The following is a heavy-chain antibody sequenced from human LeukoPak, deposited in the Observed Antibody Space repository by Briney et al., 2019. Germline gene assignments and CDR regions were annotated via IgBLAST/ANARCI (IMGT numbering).Heavy chain of an antibody. CDR3: ARVGPTCDH. CDR2: IKKDGSEK. CDR1: GVTFSTYW. Sequence: GGSLRLSCAASGVTFSTYWMSWVRQAPGKGLEWVANIKKDGSEKDYVDSVKGRCTISRDNAKSSLYLQMNSLRAEDTAVYYCARVGPTCDHWGQGTLVTVSS. J-gene: IGHJ4*02. V-gene: IGHV3-7*05.